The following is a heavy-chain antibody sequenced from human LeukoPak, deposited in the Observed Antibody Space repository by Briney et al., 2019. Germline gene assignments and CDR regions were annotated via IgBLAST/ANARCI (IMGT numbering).Heavy chain of an antibody. V-gene: IGHV3-30*18. D-gene: IGHD3-22*01. CDR2: ISYDGSNK. J-gene: IGHJ4*02. CDR3: AKDGDYYDSSVGY. Sequence: GGSLRLSCAASGFTFSSYGMHWVRQAPGKGLEWVAVISYDGSNKYYADSVKGRFTISRDSSKNTLYLQMNSLRAEDTAVYYCAKDGDYYDSSVGYWGQGTLVTVSS. CDR1: GFTFSSYG.